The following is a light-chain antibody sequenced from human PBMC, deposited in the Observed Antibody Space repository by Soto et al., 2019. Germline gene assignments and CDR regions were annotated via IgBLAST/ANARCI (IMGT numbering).Light chain of an antibody. J-gene: IGLJ3*02. CDR2: DDD. Sequence: QSVLTQPPSVSEAPRQRVTISCSGSSSNIGNNAVNWYQQLPGKATKLLIYDDDVLSSGVSDRFSASKSGTSASLAISGLHSEDEADYYCAAWDDSLNGQVFGGGTKLTVL. V-gene: IGLV1-36*01. CDR3: AAWDDSLNGQV. CDR1: SSNIGNNA.